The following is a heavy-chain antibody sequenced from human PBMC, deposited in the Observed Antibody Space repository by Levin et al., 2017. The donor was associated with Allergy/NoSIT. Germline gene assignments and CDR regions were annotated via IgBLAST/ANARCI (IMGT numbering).Heavy chain of an antibody. V-gene: IGHV3-9*01. J-gene: IGHJ6*02. CDR2: ISWNSGSI. CDR1: GFTFDDYA. D-gene: IGHD1-14*01. Sequence: PGGSLRLSCAASGFTFDDYAMHWVRQAPGKGLEWVSGISWNSGSIGYADSVKGRFTISRDNAKNSLYLQMNSLRAEDTALYYCAKAQTKLYDYGMDVWGQGTTVTVSS. CDR3: AKAQTKLYDYGMDV.